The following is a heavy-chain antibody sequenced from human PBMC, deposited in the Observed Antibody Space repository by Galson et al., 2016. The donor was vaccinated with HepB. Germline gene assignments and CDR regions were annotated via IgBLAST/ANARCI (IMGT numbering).Heavy chain of an antibody. J-gene: IGHJ6*04. CDR2: ISRSGGSR. V-gene: IGHV3-23*01. CDR1: GFTFNNYG. CDR3: VQGSTAPPV. Sequence: SLRLSCAASGFTFNNYGMTWVRQAPGKGLEVVASISRSGGSRDYSDSVKGRFTISRDNSKNTMSLQMNSLRVDDTAVYYCVQGSTAPPVWGKGPTVTVSS. D-gene: IGHD1-26*01.